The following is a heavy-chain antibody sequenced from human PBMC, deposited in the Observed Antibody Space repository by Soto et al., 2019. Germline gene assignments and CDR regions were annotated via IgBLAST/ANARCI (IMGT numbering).Heavy chain of an antibody. CDR1: GGPISSYY. J-gene: IGHJ5*02. CDR2: VYNSGST. CDR3: ARGGPSSKWLDP. Sequence: QVQLQESGPGLLKSSETLSLTCTVSGGPISSYYWSWIRQPPGKGLEWIGYVYNSGSTNYNPSLTSRVTISIDTSKNQFSLKLTSLTATDTAVYYCARGGPSSKWLDPWGQGTLVTVSS. V-gene: IGHV4-59*01.